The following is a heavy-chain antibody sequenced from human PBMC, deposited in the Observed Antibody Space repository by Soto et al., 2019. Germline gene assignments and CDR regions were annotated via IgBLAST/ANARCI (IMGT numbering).Heavy chain of an antibody. J-gene: IGHJ3*02. V-gene: IGHV4-31*03. D-gene: IGHD2-15*01. Sequence: SETLSLTCTVSGCSISSGGYYWSWIRQHPGKGLEWIGYIYYSGSTYYNPSLKSRVTISVDTSKNQFSLKLSSVTAADTAVYYCAREVVGELDAFDIWGQGTMVTVSS. CDR2: IYYSGST. CDR1: GCSISSGGYY. CDR3: AREVVGELDAFDI.